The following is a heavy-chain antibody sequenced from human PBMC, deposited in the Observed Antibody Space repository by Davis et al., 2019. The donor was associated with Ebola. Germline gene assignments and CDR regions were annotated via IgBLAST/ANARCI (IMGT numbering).Heavy chain of an antibody. Sequence: GESLKISCVTSGFVFGNFAMSWIRQAPGKGLEWLSCIIGSGYRYYADSVKGRFTISRDNANNLLYLQMNSLRAEDTAVYYCARALGGEDDWGQGTLVTVSS. D-gene: IGHD3-16*01. V-gene: IGHV3-48*01. CDR1: GFVFGNFA. CDR3: ARALGGEDD. J-gene: IGHJ4*02. CDR2: IIGSGYR.